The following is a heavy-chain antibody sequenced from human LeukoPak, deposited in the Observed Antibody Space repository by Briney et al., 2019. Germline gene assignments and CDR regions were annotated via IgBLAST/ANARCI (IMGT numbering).Heavy chain of an antibody. Sequence: SETLSLTCTVSGGSISSYYWSWIRQPPGKGLEWIGYIYYSGSTNYNPSLKSRVTISVDTSKNQFSLKLSSVTAADTAVYYCARGRRLTIFGVAASNRRSNWFDPWGQGTLVTVSS. CDR2: IYYSGST. V-gene: IGHV4-59*12. J-gene: IGHJ5*02. D-gene: IGHD3-3*01. CDR1: GGSISSYY. CDR3: ARGRRLTIFGVAASNRRSNWFDP.